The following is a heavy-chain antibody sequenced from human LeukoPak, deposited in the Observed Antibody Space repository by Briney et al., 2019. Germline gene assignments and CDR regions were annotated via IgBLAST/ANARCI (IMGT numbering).Heavy chain of an antibody. V-gene: IGHV3-23*01. Sequence: GGSLRLSCAASGFTFSSYAMSWVRQAPGKGLEWVSAISGSGGSTYYADSVKGRFTISRDNSKNTLYLQMNSLRAEDTAVYYCAKTVLFMGHYDSSGYYSYFDYWGQGTLVTVSS. CDR2: ISGSGGST. D-gene: IGHD3-22*01. CDR3: AKTVLFMGHYDSSGYYSYFDY. J-gene: IGHJ4*02. CDR1: GFTFSSYA.